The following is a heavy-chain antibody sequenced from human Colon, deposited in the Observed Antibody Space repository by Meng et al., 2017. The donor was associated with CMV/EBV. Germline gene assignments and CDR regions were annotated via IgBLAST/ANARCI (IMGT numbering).Heavy chain of an antibody. CDR3: ARDRDFVPQDGYYDMDV. J-gene: IGHJ6*02. Sequence: SLKISCEASGFTFEDYPMHWVRQAPGEGPEWVAGISWNSGAIGYADSVKGRFTISRDNAKSSLYLQMNGLISGDTAVYYCARDRDFVPQDGYYDMDVWGQGTTVTVSS. V-gene: IGHV3-9*01. D-gene: IGHD3-10*02. CDR1: GFTFEDYP. CDR2: ISWNSGAI.